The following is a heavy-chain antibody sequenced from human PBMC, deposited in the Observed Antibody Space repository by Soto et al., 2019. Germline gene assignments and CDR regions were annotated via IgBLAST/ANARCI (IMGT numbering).Heavy chain of an antibody. D-gene: IGHD1-7*01. CDR2: IYYSGST. V-gene: IGHV4-39*01. Sequence: SETLSLTCTVSGDSISTTSYYWGWIRQPPGKGLEWIGSIYYSGSTYYNPSLKSRVTISADTSKNQFSLKLSSVTAADTAVYYCASLELSVRGYGMDVWGQGTTVTVSS. CDR3: ASLELSVRGYGMDV. J-gene: IGHJ6*02. CDR1: GDSISTTSYY.